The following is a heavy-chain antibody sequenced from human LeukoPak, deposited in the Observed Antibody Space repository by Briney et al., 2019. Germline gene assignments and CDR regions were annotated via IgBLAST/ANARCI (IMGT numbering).Heavy chain of an antibody. J-gene: IGHJ4*02. CDR3: TRMGVYGFDH. D-gene: IGHD5/OR15-5a*01. V-gene: IGHV3-48*03. Sequence: PGGSLRLSCVASGFSFSTYDMNWVRQAPGKGLEWVSYIASRGTTIYYADSVRGRFTVSRDNAKNSLYLQMNSLRADDTSVYYCTRMGVYGFDHWGQGTLVTVSS. CDR2: IASRGTTI. CDR1: GFSFSTYD.